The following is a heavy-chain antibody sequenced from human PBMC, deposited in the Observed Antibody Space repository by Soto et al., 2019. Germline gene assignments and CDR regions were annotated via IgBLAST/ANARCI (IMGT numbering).Heavy chain of an antibody. D-gene: IGHD3-22*01. CDR1: VFTFSSYA. V-gene: IGHV3-23*01. J-gene: IGHJ6*01. CDR3: AKTLYDSSGYYTPNMDV. Sequence: WGSLRLSCASSVFTFSSYAMSWVRQAPGKGLEWVSAISGSGGSTYYADSVKGRFTISRDNSKNTLYLQMNSLRAEDTAVYYCAKTLYDSSGYYTPNMDVWGQGTTVTVSS. CDR2: ISGSGGST.